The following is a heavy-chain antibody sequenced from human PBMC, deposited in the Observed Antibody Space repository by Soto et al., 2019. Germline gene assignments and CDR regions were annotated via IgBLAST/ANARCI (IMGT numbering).Heavy chain of an antibody. V-gene: IGHV3-48*01. Sequence: EVQLVESGGGLVQSGGSLRLSCAASGFTFSAFSMSWVRQAPGKALEWVSYISSTSIAIHYAESVKGRFTISRDNVKNSLFIQMNSLRAEDTAVYYFAREPRTEFGYFDLWGRGALVTVSS. D-gene: IGHD1-1*01. CDR2: ISSTSIAI. J-gene: IGHJ2*01. CDR1: GFTFSAFS. CDR3: AREPRTEFGYFDL.